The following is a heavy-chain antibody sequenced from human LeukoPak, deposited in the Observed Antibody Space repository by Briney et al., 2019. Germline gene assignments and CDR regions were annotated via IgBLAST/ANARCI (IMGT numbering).Heavy chain of an antibody. J-gene: IGHJ6*02. CDR3: ARSRTKRGGYYGMDV. Sequence: GASVKVSCKASGGTFSSYAISWVRQAPGQGLEWMGGIIPIFGTANYAQKFQGRVTITADESTSTAYMELSSLRSEDTAVYYCARSRTKRGGYYGMDVWGQETTVTVSS. D-gene: IGHD1-1*01. CDR2: IIPIFGTA. V-gene: IGHV1-69*13. CDR1: GGTFSSYA.